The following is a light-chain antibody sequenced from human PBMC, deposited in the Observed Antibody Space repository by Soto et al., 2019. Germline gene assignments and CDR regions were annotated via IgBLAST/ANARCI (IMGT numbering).Light chain of an antibody. CDR1: QSVSSSY. V-gene: IGKV3-20*01. CDR2: GAS. Sequence: EIVLTQSPGTLSLSPGERATLSCRASQSVSSSYLAWYQQKPGQAPRLLLYGASSRATAIPDRFSGSGSGTDFTLTITRLEPADFAVYYCQQYGSSPWTFGQGTKVEIK. CDR3: QQYGSSPWT. J-gene: IGKJ1*01.